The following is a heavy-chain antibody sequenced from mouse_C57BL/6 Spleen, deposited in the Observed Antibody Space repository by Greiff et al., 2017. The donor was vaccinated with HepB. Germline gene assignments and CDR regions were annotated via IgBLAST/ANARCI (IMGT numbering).Heavy chain of an antibody. Sequence: QVQLQQPGAELVKPGASVKLSCKASGYTFTSYWMHWVKQRPGQGLEWIGMIHPNSGSTNYNEKFKSKATLTVDKSSSTAYMQLSSLTSEDSAVYYCARQIPVITTVVVPFDYGGQGTTLTVSS. D-gene: IGHD1-1*01. CDR3: ARQIPVITTVVVPFDY. J-gene: IGHJ2*01. V-gene: IGHV1-64*01. CDR1: GYTFTSYW. CDR2: IHPNSGST.